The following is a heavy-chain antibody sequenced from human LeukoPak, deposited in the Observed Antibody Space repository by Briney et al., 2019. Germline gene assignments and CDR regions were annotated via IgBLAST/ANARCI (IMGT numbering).Heavy chain of an antibody. Sequence: QVGGSLRLSCAASGFPFSSYEMNWVRQAPGKGLEWVSYISSSGSTIYYADSVKGRFTISRDNAKNSLYLQMNSLRAEDTAVYYCAELGITMIGGVWGKGTTVTISS. CDR1: GFPFSSYE. CDR2: ISSSGSTI. D-gene: IGHD3-10*02. J-gene: IGHJ6*04. V-gene: IGHV3-48*03. CDR3: AELGITMIGGV.